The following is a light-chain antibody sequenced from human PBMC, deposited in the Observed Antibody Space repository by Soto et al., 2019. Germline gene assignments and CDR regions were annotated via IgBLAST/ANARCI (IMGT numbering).Light chain of an antibody. CDR3: QQYGSSGT. CDR2: GAS. Sequence: EIVMTQDPGTLSLSPGERATLSCRAGQSVSSSYLAWYQQKPGQAPRLLIYGASSRATGIPDRFSGSGSGTDFTLTISRLEPEDFAVYYCQQYGSSGTFGQGTKVDI. V-gene: IGKV3-20*01. J-gene: IGKJ1*01. CDR1: QSVSSSY.